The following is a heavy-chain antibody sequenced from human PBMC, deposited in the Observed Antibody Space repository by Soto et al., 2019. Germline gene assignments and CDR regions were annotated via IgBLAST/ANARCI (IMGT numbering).Heavy chain of an antibody. CDR3: AKGENTYYDFWSGYEYYFDY. CDR1: GLTLSNYW. J-gene: IGHJ4*02. CDR2: IKQDGSEK. D-gene: IGHD3-3*01. V-gene: IGHV3-7*03. Sequence: GGSLRLSCAASGLTLSNYWMSWVRQAPGKGLEWVANIKQDGSEKYYVDSVKGRFTISRDNSKNTLYLQMNSPRAEDTAVYYCAKGENTYYDFWSGYEYYFDYWGQGTLVTVSS.